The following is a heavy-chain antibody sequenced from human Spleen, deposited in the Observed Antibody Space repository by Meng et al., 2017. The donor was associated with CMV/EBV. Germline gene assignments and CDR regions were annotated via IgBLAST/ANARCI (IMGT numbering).Heavy chain of an antibody. V-gene: IGHV4-34*01. CDR2: INHSGST. Sequence: QVRLQQWGAGLLKPSETLSLTYAVYGGSFSGYYWSWIRQPPGKGLEWIGEINHSGSTNYHPSLKSRVTISVDTSKNQFSLKLSSVTAADTAVYYCAREGMAIKALGYWGQGTLVTVSS. J-gene: IGHJ4*02. CDR1: GGSFSGYY. CDR3: AREGMAIKALGY. D-gene: IGHD2-8*01.